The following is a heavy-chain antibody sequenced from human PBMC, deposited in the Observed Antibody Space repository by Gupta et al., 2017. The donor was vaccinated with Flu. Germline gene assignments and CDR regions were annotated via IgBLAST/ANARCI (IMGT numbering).Heavy chain of an antibody. V-gene: IGHV5-51*01. J-gene: IGHJ6*02. D-gene: IGHD2-2*02. Sequence: EGQLETSGAEVKKPGEALKIYCKADGYSFSSYWIGCVRQMPGKSLESMGIIYPGDSDTTYSPSFQGQVTISADKSISTAYLQWSSLKASDTAMYYCARHFSDLVVVEAALPHYYYFAVDVWGQGTAVTVSS. CDR1: GYSFSSYW. CDR2: IYPGDSDT. CDR3: ARHFSDLVVVEAALPHYYYFAVDV.